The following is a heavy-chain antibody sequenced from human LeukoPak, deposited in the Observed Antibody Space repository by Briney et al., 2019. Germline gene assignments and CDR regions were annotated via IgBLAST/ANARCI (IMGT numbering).Heavy chain of an antibody. CDR1: GFTFSSYW. CDR2: INSDGSST. Sequence: PGGSLRLSCAASGFTFSSYWMHWVRQAPGKGLVWVSRINSDGSSTNYADSVKGRFTISRDNAKNTLYLQMNSLRAEDTAVYYCARTTTVLSPYDCWGQGTLVTVSS. V-gene: IGHV3-74*01. J-gene: IGHJ4*02. D-gene: IGHD4-17*01. CDR3: ARTTTVLSPYDC.